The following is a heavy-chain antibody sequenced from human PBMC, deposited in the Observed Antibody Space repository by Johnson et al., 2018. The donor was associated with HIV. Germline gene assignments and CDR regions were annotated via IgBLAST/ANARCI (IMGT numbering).Heavy chain of an antibody. D-gene: IGHD3-10*01. J-gene: IGHJ3*02. CDR2: ISYDGSNR. CDR3: AREAGGPVVPITMVRGVAFDI. Sequence: QVQLVESGGGLVQPGGSVRLSCAASGFTFSSYAMHWVRQAPGKGLEWVAVISYDGSNRYYTESEKGRFHISSDNSENSLYRQMNSLRAEDTAVYYCAREAGGPVVPITMVRGVAFDIWGQGTMVTVSS. CDR1: GFTFSSYA. V-gene: IGHV3-30*04.